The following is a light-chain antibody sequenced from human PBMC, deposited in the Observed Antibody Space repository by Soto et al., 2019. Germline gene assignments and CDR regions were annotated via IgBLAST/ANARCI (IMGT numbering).Light chain of an antibody. CDR1: QSVSSY. CDR2: DAS. CDR3: LQRSNWLWT. J-gene: IGKJ1*01. Sequence: EIVLTQSPATLSLSPGERATLSCRASQSVSSYLAWYQQKPGQAPRLLIYDASNRATGIPARFSGSGSGTDFALTISSLEPEDFAVYYCLQRSNWLWTFGQGTKVEIK. V-gene: IGKV3-11*01.